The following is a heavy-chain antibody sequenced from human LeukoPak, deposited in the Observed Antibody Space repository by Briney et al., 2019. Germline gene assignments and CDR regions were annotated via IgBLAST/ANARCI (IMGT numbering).Heavy chain of an antibody. CDR3: ARDEPVYCSSTSCYGEGFDY. D-gene: IGHD2-2*01. CDR1: GGTFSSYA. CDR2: IIPIFGTA. J-gene: IGHJ4*02. V-gene: IGHV1-69*01. Sequence: GSSVKVSCKASGGTFSSYAISWVRQAPGQGLEWMGGIIPIFGTANYAQKFQGRVTITADESTSTAYMELSSLRSEDTAVYYCARDEPVYCSSTSCYGEGFDYWGQGTLVTVSS.